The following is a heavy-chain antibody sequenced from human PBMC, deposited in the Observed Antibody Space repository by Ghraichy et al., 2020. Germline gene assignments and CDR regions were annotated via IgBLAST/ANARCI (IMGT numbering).Heavy chain of an antibody. Sequence: GGSLRLSCAASGFTFSNAWMSWVRQAPGKGLEWVGRIKSKTDGGTTDYAAPVKGRFTISRDDSKTTLHLQMNSLKTEDTAVYYCTTVGLVGPTGELDFWGQGTLVTVSS. CDR1: GFTFSNAW. CDR2: IKSKTDGGTT. J-gene: IGHJ4*02. CDR3: TTVGLVGPTGELDF. V-gene: IGHV3-15*01. D-gene: IGHD1-26*01.